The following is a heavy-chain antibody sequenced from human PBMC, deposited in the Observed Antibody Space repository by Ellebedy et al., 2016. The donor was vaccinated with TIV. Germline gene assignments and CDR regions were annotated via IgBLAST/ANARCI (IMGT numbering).Heavy chain of an antibody. J-gene: IGHJ3*02. CDR1: GFTFSSYS. Sequence: GESLKISCAASGFTFSSYSLNWVRQAPGKGLEWVSYISSSSSTMYYADSVKGRFTISRDNAKSSLFLQMNSLRDEDTAVYYCARVGVLGRRGAFDIWGQGTMVTVSS. D-gene: IGHD1-1*01. CDR3: ARVGVLGRRGAFDI. V-gene: IGHV3-48*02. CDR2: ISSSSSTM.